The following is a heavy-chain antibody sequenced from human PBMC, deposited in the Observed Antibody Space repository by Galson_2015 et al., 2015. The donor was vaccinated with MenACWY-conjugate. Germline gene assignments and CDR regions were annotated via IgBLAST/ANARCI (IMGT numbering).Heavy chain of an antibody. CDR2: IYYSGST. CDR1: GASISSGGYY. CDR3: ARDGGYGSGTYHFDY. V-gene: IGHV4-31*03. J-gene: IGHJ4*02. Sequence: TLSLTCTVSGASISSGGYYSSWIRQHPGKGLEWIGYIYYSGSTSYNPSLKSRLTISVDPSKNQFSLQLTSVTAADTAVYYCARDGGYGSGTYHFDYWGQGTLVTVSS. D-gene: IGHD3-10*01.